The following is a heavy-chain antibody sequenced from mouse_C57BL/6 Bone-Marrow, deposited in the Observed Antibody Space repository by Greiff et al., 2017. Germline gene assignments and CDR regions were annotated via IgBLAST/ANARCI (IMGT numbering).Heavy chain of an antibody. D-gene: IGHD1-1*01. Sequence: QVQLQQPGAELVKPGASVKLSCTASGYTFTSYWMHWVKQRPGQGLEWIGMIHPNSGSTNYNETFKSKATLTVDKSSSTAYMQLSSLTSEDSAVYYCARHYGSSYNYWGQGTTLTVSA. CDR3: ARHYGSSYNY. CDR1: GYTFTSYW. CDR2: IHPNSGST. V-gene: IGHV1-64*01. J-gene: IGHJ2*01.